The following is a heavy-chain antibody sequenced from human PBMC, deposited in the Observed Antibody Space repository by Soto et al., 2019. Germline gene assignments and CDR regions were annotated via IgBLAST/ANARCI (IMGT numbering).Heavy chain of an antibody. J-gene: IGHJ6*02. CDR3: ARVRIVVVTTYPGDYYGMDV. CDR1: GFTFSSYE. Sequence: GGSLRLSFAASGFTFSSYEMNSVRQAPGKGLEWVSYISSSGSTIYYADSVKGRFTISRDNAKNSLYLQMNGLRAEDTAVYYCARVRIVVVTTYPGDYYGMDVWGQGTTVTVSS. V-gene: IGHV3-48*03. D-gene: IGHD2-21*02. CDR2: ISSSGSTI.